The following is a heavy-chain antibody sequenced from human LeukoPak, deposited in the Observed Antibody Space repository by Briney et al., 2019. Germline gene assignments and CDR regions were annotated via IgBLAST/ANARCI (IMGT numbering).Heavy chain of an antibody. CDR1: GFTFDDYA. J-gene: IGHJ4*02. Sequence: GGSLRLSCAASGFTFDDYAVHWVRQAPGKGLEWVSGISWNSGSIGYADSVKGRFTISRDNAKNSLYLQMNSLRAEDMALYYCARDDSRFLFDYWGQGTLVTVSS. V-gene: IGHV3-9*03. CDR3: ARDDSRFLFDY. CDR2: ISWNSGSI. D-gene: IGHD3-10*01.